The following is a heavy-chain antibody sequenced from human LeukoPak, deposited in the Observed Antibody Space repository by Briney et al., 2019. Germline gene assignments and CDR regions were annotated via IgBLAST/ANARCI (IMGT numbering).Heavy chain of an antibody. Sequence: ASVKVSCKASGYTFTSYYMHWVRQAPGQGLEWMGIINPSDGSTSYAQKFQGRVTMTRDTSTSTVYMELSSLRSEDTAVYYCARDLRHNWFDPWGQGTLVTVSS. J-gene: IGHJ5*02. CDR3: ARDLRHNWFDP. CDR2: INPSDGST. V-gene: IGHV1-46*01. CDR1: GYTFTSYY.